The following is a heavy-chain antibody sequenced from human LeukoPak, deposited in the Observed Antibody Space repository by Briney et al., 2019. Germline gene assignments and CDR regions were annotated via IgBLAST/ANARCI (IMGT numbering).Heavy chain of an antibody. CDR3: SNGIYSSSY. J-gene: IGHJ4*02. D-gene: IGHD6-6*01. V-gene: IGHV3-7*01. Sequence: GGSLRLSCATSGFTFTRYWMSWIRQAPGKGLEWVANIKQDGSQQYYLDSVEGRFTISRDKAKNSLYLQMNNLRAEDTAVYYCSNGIYSSSYWGQGTLVAVSS. CDR1: GFTFTRYW. CDR2: IKQDGSQQ.